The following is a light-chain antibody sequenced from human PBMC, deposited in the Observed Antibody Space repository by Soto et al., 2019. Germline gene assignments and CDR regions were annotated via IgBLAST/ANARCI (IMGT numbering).Light chain of an antibody. V-gene: IGKV3D-20*02. J-gene: IGKJ4*02. CDR3: QQRNNWPLT. CDR1: QSVSSNY. CDR2: DAS. Sequence: EIVLTQSPGTLSLSPGERATLSCRTSQSVSSNYLAWYQQKPGQAPRLIIYDASNRATGIPARFSGSGSGTDFTLTISSLEPEDFAVYYCQQRNNWPLTFGGGTKVDIK.